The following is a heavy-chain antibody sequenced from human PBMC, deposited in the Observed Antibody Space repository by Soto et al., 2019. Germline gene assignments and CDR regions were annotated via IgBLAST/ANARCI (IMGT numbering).Heavy chain of an antibody. J-gene: IGHJ4*02. Sequence: VQLLESGGGLVQLGGSLRLSCAASGFTFSTYAMSWVRQAPGKGLEWVSAISGSGENTYYTDSVKGRFIISRDNSKITLYLQMNSLRDEDTAVYYCALRKTGSFFDYWGQGTLVTVSS. CDR1: GFTFSTYA. CDR3: ALRKTGSFFDY. D-gene: IGHD1-26*01. CDR2: ISGSGENT. V-gene: IGHV3-23*01.